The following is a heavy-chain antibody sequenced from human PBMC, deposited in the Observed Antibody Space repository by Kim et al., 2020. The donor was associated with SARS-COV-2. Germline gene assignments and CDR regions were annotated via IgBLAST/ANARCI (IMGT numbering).Heavy chain of an antibody. V-gene: IGHV3-21*01. Sequence: YADSVKGRFTISRDNAKNSLYLQMNSLRAEDTAVYYCAREPITMITVFDYWGQGTLVTVSS. CDR3: AREPITMITVFDY. J-gene: IGHJ4*02. D-gene: IGHD3-22*01.